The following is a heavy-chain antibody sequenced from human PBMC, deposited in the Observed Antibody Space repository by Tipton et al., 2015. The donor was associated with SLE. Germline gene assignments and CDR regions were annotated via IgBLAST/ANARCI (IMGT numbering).Heavy chain of an antibody. D-gene: IGHD5-18*01. CDR2: IYSGDTT. CDR1: GFTVSSNY. J-gene: IGHJ4*02. CDR3: ARVFHGYGDF. V-gene: IGHV3-53*01. Sequence: SLRLSCAASGFTVSSNYMSWVRQAPGKWLEWVSVIYSGDTTYYADSVKGRFTISRDNSKNTLYLQMNSLRAEDTAVYYCARVFHGYGDFWGQGMLVTVSS.